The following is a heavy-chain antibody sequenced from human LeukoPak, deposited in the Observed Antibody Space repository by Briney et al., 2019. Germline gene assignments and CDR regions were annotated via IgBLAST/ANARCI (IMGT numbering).Heavy chain of an antibody. CDR3: ARDFEDSSGWYDLDY. D-gene: IGHD6-19*01. Sequence: ASVKVSCKASGYTFTGYYMHWVRQAPGQGLEWMGWINPNSGGTNYAQKFQGRVTMTRDTSISTAYMELSRLRSDDTAVYYCARDFEDSSGWYDLDYWGQGTLVTVSS. V-gene: IGHV1-2*02. J-gene: IGHJ4*02. CDR1: GYTFTGYY. CDR2: INPNSGGT.